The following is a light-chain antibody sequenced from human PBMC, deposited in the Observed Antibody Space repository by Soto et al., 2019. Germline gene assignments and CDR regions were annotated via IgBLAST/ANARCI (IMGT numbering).Light chain of an antibody. CDR3: QKYNSAPLT. CDR2: AAS. V-gene: IGKV1-27*01. Sequence: MTQSPATLSASVGDRVTMTCRASQGISNYLAWYQQKPGKVPKNLIYAASTLQSGVPSRFSGSGSGTDFTLTISSLQPEDVATYYCQKYNSAPLTFGGGTKVDIK. CDR1: QGISNY. J-gene: IGKJ4*01.